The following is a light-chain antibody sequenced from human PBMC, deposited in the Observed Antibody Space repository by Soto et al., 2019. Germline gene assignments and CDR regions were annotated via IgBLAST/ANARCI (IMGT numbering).Light chain of an antibody. CDR3: SSSTSSSTFDVV. V-gene: IGLV2-14*01. CDR2: DVS. CDR1: SSDVGGYKY. J-gene: IGLJ2*01. Sequence: QSALTQPASVSGSPGQSITISCTGSSSDVGGYKYVSWYKQHPGKAPKLMIYDVSNRPSGVSNGFSASKSGNTASLTISGLHAEDEADYYCSSSTSSSTFDVVFGGGTKLTVL.